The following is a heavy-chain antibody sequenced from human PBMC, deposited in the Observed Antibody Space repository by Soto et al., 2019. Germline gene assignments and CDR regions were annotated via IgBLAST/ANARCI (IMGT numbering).Heavy chain of an antibody. D-gene: IGHD4-17*01. V-gene: IGHV1-46*01. CDR1: GYTFTTYY. Sequence: QVQLVQSGAEVKKPGASVEVSCKASGYTFTTYYIHWVRQAPGQGLEWMGVINPGGVSTKYAQKFQDRVTTTSDTSTSTVYMDLSSLRSEDTAVYFCARGGNGDNVGYWYFDLWGRGTLVTVSP. CDR2: INPGGVST. J-gene: IGHJ2*01. CDR3: ARGGNGDNVGYWYFDL.